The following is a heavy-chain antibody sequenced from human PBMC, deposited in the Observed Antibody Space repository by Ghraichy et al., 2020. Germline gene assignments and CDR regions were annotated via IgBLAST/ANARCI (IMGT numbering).Heavy chain of an antibody. V-gene: IGHV3-7*01. D-gene: IGHD2-2*01. CDR1: GFIFSSYW. CDR3: ARDNKLNVVLPAGNKSYYYFMDV. J-gene: IGHJ6*03. Sequence: GESLNISCEVSGFIFSSYWMSWVRQAPGKGLEWVANIKQDGSEKYYVDSVKGRFTISRDNAKNSLYLQMNSLRAEDTAVYYCARDNKLNVVLPAGNKSYYYFMDVWGKGTTVTVSS. CDR2: IKQDGSEK.